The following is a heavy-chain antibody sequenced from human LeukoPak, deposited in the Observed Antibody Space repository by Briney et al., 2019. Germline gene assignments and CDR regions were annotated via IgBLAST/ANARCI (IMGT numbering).Heavy chain of an antibody. CDR2: MNPNSGNT. CDR1: GYTFTGYD. J-gene: IGHJ6*03. Sequence: ASVKVSCKASGYTFTGYDINWMRQATGQGLEWMGWMNPNSGNTGYAQKFQVRVTMTRNTSISKAYMDLSSLRSEDTAVYYCARDWNTISYMDVWGKGTTVTVSS. V-gene: IGHV1-8*02. CDR3: ARDWNTISYMDV. D-gene: IGHD3-3*01.